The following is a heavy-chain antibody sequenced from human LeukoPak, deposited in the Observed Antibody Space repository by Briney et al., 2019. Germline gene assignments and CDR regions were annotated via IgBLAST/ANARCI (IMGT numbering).Heavy chain of an antibody. V-gene: IGHV1-69*01. Sequence: VNYAQKFQGRVTITADESTSTAYMEVSSLRSEDTAVYYCARGERGYYDSSGAFDYWGQGTLVTVSS. CDR3: ARGERGYYDSSGAFDY. D-gene: IGHD3-22*01. CDR2: V. J-gene: IGHJ4*02.